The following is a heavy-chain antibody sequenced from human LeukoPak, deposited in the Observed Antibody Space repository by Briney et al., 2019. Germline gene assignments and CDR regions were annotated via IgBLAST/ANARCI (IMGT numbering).Heavy chain of an antibody. V-gene: IGHV1-2*02. J-gene: IGHJ4*02. Sequence: ASVKVSCKASGYIFSDYYMHWVRQAPGQGLEWLGWINPKSGAADYAQQFRGRVTMTRDTSISTAYMELSSLTSDDTAVYYCARGPNYYDSSGFHYRDWGQGTLVTVSS. CDR1: GYIFSDYY. CDR3: ARGPNYYDSSGFHYRD. CDR2: INPKSGAA. D-gene: IGHD3-22*01.